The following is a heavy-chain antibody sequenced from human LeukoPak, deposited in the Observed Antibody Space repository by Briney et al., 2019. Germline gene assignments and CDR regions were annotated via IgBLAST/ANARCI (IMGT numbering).Heavy chain of an antibody. CDR3: AREWDYMDV. D-gene: IGHD1-26*01. V-gene: IGHV4-59*01. Sequence: SETLSLTCSVFGVSINNYYWSWIRQPPGKGLEWIGYIYYSGTTNYNPSLKSRVTISVDTSKNQFSLRLNSVTTADTAVYYCAREWDYMDVWGKGTTVT. J-gene: IGHJ6*03. CDR2: IYYSGTT. CDR1: GVSINNYY.